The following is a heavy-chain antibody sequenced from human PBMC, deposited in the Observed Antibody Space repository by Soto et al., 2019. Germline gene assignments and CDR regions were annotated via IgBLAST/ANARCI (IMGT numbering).Heavy chain of an antibody. CDR1: GGSFRSGGDD. CDR2: IYYTGNT. CDR3: ARLIWSVYVGFDS. D-gene: IGHD3-3*01. J-gene: IGHJ4*02. Sequence: PAESLALACAVSGGSFRSGGDDWSWIRQHPGKGLEWIGFIYYTGNTNYNPSLKSRLTISADTSRNQFSLDLISVTDADTGVYLCARLIWSVYVGFDSCGQGVLVTVSS. V-gene: IGHV4-31*11.